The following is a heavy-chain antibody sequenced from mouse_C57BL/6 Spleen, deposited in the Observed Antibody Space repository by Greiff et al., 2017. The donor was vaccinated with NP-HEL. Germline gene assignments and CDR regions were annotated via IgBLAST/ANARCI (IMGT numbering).Heavy chain of an antibody. CDR3: ASIYYGNLYYAMDY. D-gene: IGHD2-1*01. Sequence: VQLQESGPGLVQPSQSLSITCTVSGFSLTSYGVHWVRQSPGKGLEWLGVIWSGGSTDYNAAFISRLSISKDNSKSQVFFKMNSLQADDTAIYYCASIYYGNLYYAMDYWGQGTSVTVSS. V-gene: IGHV2-2*01. CDR1: GFSLTSYG. CDR2: IWSGGST. J-gene: IGHJ4*01.